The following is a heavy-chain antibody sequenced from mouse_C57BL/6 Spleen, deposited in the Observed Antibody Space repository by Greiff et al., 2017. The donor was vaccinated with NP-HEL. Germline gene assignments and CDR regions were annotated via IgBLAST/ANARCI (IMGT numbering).Heavy chain of an antibody. CDR3: ARLDLVNYYGFAY. V-gene: IGHV1-50*01. CDR2: IDPSDSYT. Sequence: VQLQQPGAELVKPGASVKLSCKASGYTFTSYWMQWVKQRPGQGLEWIGEIDPSDSYTNYNQKFKGKATLTVDTSSSTAYMQLSSLTSEDSAVYYCARLDLVNYYGFAYWGQGTLVTVSA. CDR1: GYTFTSYW. D-gene: IGHD1-1*01. J-gene: IGHJ3*01.